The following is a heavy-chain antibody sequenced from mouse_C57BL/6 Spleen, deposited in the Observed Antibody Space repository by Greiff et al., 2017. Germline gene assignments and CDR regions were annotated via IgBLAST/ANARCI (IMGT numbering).Heavy chain of an antibody. CDR3: TTIYYGNYNSRDY. Sequence: VQLKESGAELVRPGASVKLSCTASGFNIKDYYMHWVKQRPEQGLEWIGRIDPEDGDTEYAPKFQGKATMTADTSSNTAYLQLSSLTSEDTAVYYCTTIYYGNYNSRDYWGQGTSVTVSS. D-gene: IGHD2-1*01. V-gene: IGHV14-1*01. CDR1: GFNIKDYY. J-gene: IGHJ4*01. CDR2: IDPEDGDT.